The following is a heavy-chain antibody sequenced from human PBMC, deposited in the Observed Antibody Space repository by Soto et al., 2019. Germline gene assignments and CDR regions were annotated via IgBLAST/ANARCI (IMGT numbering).Heavy chain of an antibody. Sequence: HVQLVQSGAEMKKPGSSVKVSCQASGDTFTSHTITWVRQAPVQGLEWVGRIIPMLGITDYAQRLQGRVTITADKSTSIAYMELRNLRSVDTARYYFARDQYCILSTCVGYMDGWGGETTVIVSS. CDR2: IIPMLGIT. CDR1: GDTFTSHT. CDR3: ARDQYCILSTCVGYMDG. V-gene: IGHV1-69*08. J-gene: IGHJ6*03. D-gene: IGHD2-15*01.